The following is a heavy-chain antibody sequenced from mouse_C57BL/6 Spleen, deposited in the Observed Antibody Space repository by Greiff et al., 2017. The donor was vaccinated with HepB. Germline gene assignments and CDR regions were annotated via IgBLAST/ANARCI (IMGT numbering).Heavy chain of an antibody. J-gene: IGHJ1*03. Sequence: QVQLQQPGAELVKPGASVKLSCKASGYTFTSYWMHWVKQRPGQGLEWIGMIHPNSGSTNYNEKFKSKATLTVDKSSSTAYMQLSSLTSEDSAVYYCAREGFITTVVRYFDVWGTGTTVTVSS. CDR3: AREGFITTVVRYFDV. V-gene: IGHV1-64*01. CDR2: IHPNSGST. CDR1: GYTFTSYW. D-gene: IGHD1-1*01.